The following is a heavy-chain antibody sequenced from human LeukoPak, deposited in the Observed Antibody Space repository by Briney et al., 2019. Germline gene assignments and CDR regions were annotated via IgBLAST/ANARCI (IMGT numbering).Heavy chain of an antibody. D-gene: IGHD4-23*01. Sequence: GASVKVSCKASGYTFTSYYMHWVRRAPGQGLEWMGWINPNSGGTNYAQKFQGRVTMTRDTSISTAYMELSRLRSDDTAVYYCAKTATVVTRYFQHWGQGTLVTVSS. CDR3: AKTATVVTRYFQH. J-gene: IGHJ1*01. V-gene: IGHV1-2*02. CDR2: INPNSGGT. CDR1: GYTFTSYY.